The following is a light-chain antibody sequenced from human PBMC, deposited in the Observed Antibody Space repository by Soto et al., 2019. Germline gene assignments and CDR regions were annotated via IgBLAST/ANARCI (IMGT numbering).Light chain of an antibody. CDR2: EGS. CDR3: CSYAGSSTFYV. Sequence: QSVLPQPASVSGSPGQSITISCTGTSSDVGGYNLVSWYQQHPGKAPKLMIYEGSKRPSGVSNRFSGSKSGNTASLTISGLQAEDEADYYCCSYAGSSTFYVFGTGTKVTVL. CDR1: SSDVGGYNL. V-gene: IGLV2-23*03. J-gene: IGLJ1*01.